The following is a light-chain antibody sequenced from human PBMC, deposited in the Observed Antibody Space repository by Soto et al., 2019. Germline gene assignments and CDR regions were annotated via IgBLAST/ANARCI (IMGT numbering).Light chain of an antibody. CDR2: QAS. V-gene: IGKV1-5*03. CDR3: EQYNSRRT. CDR1: QSIGSW. J-gene: IGKJ1*01. Sequence: DIQMTQSPSTLSASVGDRVTITCRASQSIGSWLAWLQQRPGKAPKLLISQASSLASGVPSRFSGSGSVTDFSLTISRLQPDYWATYYVEQYNSRRTFGQGTRVEI.